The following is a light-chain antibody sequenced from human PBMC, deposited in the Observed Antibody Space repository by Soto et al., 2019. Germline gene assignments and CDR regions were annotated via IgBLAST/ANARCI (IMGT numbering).Light chain of an antibody. Sequence: DIQMTQSPSSLSASVGDRVTLTRRASQSISNHLNWYQQKPGKAPKLLIFAASSLQSGVPSRFSGSRSGPDFTLTISSLQPEDFATYYCQQSYSSPPTFGQGTKVDIK. CDR2: AAS. V-gene: IGKV1-39*01. J-gene: IGKJ1*01. CDR3: QQSYSSPPT. CDR1: QSISNH.